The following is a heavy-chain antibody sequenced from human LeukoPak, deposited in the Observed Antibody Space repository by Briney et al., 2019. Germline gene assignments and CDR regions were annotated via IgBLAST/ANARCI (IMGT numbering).Heavy chain of an antibody. CDR2: IYYSGST. J-gene: IGHJ4*02. V-gene: IGHV4-59*01. CDR1: GGSISTYY. D-gene: IGHD4-23*01. Sequence: SETLSLTCTVSGGSISTYYWSWIRQPPGKGLEWIGYIYYSGSTNYNPSLKSRVTMSLDTSTNKFSPKLTSVTAADTAVYYCARGGTVVNGFDYWGQGTLVTVSS. CDR3: ARGGTVVNGFDY.